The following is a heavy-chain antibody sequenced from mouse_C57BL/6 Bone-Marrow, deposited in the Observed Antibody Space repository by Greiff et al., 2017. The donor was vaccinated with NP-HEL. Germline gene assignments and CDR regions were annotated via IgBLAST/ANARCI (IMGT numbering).Heavy chain of an antibody. CDR3: ARPLYYYGSYFDY. Sequence: EVHLVESGGGLVQPGGSLKLSCAASGFTFSDYYMYWVRQTPEKRLEWVAYISNGGGSTYYPDTVKGRFTISRDNAKNTLYLQMSRLKSEDTAMYYCARPLYYYGSYFDYWGQGTTLTVSS. D-gene: IGHD1-1*01. CDR2: ISNGGGST. CDR1: GFTFSDYY. J-gene: IGHJ2*01. V-gene: IGHV5-12*01.